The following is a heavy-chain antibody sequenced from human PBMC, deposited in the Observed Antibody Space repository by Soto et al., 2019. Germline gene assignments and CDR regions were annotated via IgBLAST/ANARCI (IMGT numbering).Heavy chain of an antibody. J-gene: IGHJ4*02. CDR2: IKSKTDGGTT. Sequence: EVQLVESGGGLVKPGGSLRLSCAASGFTFSNAWMSWVRQAPGKGLEWVGRIKSKTDGGTTDYAAPVKGRFTIARDDSKNTLYLQMNSLKTEDTAVYYCTTDLDDGDYSWGYWGQGTLVTVSS. D-gene: IGHD4-17*01. CDR1: GFTFSNAW. V-gene: IGHV3-15*01. CDR3: TTDLDDGDYSWGY.